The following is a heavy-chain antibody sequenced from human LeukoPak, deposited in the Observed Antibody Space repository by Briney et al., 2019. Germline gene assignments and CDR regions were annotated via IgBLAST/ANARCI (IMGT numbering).Heavy chain of an antibody. J-gene: IGHJ6*02. D-gene: IGHD5-18*01. V-gene: IGHV1-58*01. Sequence: SVKVSCKAVGFTFTSAVVQWVRQARGQRLEWIGWIVVGSGDTNYAQKFQERVTITRDMSTSTVYMELSSLRSEDTAVYYCAGGYSYAKYYYYGMDVWGQGTTVIVSS. CDR3: AGGYSYAKYYYYGMDV. CDR1: GFTFTSAV. CDR2: IVVGSGDT.